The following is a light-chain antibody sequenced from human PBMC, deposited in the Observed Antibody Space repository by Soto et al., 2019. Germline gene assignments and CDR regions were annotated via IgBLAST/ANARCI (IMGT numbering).Light chain of an antibody. Sequence: QLTKSPSALSASVGDRVPITYRVSQSISSYLGWYQQKPGKAPNLLIYDASTLHSGVPSRFSFSGSGTDFTLTISSLQSEDFAVYYCQQYNNWPPVTFGGGTKVDI. CDR2: DAS. CDR3: QQYNNWPPVT. CDR1: QSISSY. V-gene: IGKV1-9*01. J-gene: IGKJ4*01.